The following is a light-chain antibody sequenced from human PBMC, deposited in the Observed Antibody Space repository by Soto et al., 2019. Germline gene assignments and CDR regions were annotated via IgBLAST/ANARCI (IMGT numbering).Light chain of an antibody. Sequence: EIVMPQSPATLSVSPGERATLSCRASQSVSSNLAWYQQKPGQAPRLLIYGASTRATGIPARFSGSGSGTEFTLTISRLQSEDFAVYYCQQYNNWPRVTFGQGTRLEI. J-gene: IGKJ5*01. CDR2: GAS. CDR3: QQYNNWPRVT. V-gene: IGKV3-15*01. CDR1: QSVSSN.